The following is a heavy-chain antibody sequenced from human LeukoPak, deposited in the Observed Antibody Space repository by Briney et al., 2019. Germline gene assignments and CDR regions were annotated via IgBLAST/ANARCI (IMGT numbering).Heavy chain of an antibody. CDR3: ARDEYDISTGKELDY. CDR2: IKQDGSEK. J-gene: IGHJ4*02. V-gene: IGHV3-7*03. CDR1: GFTFSSYW. D-gene: IGHD3-9*01. Sequence: QPGGSLLLSCAASGFTFSSYWMSWVRQAPGKGLEWVANIKQDGSEKYYVDSGKGRFTISRDNAKNSLYLQMNSLRAEDTAVYYCARDEYDISTGKELDYWGQGTLVTVSS.